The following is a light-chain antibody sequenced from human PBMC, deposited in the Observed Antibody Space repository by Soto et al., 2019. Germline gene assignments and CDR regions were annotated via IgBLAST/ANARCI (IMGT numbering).Light chain of an antibody. J-gene: IGLJ2*01. Sequence: QSVLTQPPSVSRAPGQRVTISCTGSSSNIGAGYDVHWYQQLPGTAPKLLIYGNSNRPSGVPDRFSGSKSGTSASLAITGLQAEDEADYYCQSYDSSLSGPYVVFGGGTKLTVL. CDR1: SSNIGAGYD. CDR2: GNS. CDR3: QSYDSSLSGPYVV. V-gene: IGLV1-40*01.